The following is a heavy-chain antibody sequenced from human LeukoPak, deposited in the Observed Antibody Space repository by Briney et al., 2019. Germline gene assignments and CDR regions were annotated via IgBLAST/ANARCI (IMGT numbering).Heavy chain of an antibody. CDR1: GVSMTTYY. Sequence: SETLSLTCTVSGVSMTTYYWSWIRQPPGKGLEWIGYIFYSGSTNYNPSLKSRVTLSVDTSKNQFSLKLSSVTAADTAVYYCARAGGYSSYYYYYMDVWGKGTTVTVSS. CDR3: ARAGGYSSYYYYYMDV. CDR2: IFYSGST. V-gene: IGHV4-59*01. J-gene: IGHJ6*03. D-gene: IGHD5-18*01.